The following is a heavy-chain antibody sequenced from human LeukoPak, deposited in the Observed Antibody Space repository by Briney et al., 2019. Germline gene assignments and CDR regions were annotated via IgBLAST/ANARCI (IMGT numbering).Heavy chain of an antibody. V-gene: IGHV1-69*06. Sequence: EASVKVSCKASGYTFSSYAISWVRQAPGQGLEWMGGIIPIFGTANYAQKFQGRVTITADKSTSTAYMELRSLRSDDPAVYFCARDPPSYYFGSPPFDYWGQGTLVTVSS. CDR2: IIPIFGTA. CDR3: ARDPPSYYFGSPPFDY. J-gene: IGHJ4*02. D-gene: IGHD3-10*01. CDR1: GYTFSSYA.